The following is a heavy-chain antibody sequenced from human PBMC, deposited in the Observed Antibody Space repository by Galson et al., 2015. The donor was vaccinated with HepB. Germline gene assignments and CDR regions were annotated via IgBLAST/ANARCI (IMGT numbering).Heavy chain of an antibody. Sequence: SLRHSCAASGLTFSTYWKSWVRQAPGKGLEWVANINRDGGEKYYVDSVKGRFTISRDNAKNSLYLQMNSLRAEDTAVYYCARVSDSQDYFDYWGQGTLVTVSS. V-gene: IGHV3-7*01. J-gene: IGHJ4*02. CDR1: GLTFSTYW. D-gene: IGHD3-22*01. CDR2: INRDGGEK. CDR3: ARVSDSQDYFDY.